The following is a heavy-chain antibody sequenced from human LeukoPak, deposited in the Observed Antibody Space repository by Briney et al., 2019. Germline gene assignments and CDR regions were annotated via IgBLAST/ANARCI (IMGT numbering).Heavy chain of an antibody. J-gene: IGHJ4*02. CDR1: GFTFNDAW. CDR3: TTTLAVAGTSMGY. D-gene: IGHD6-19*01. V-gene: IGHV3-15*01. Sequence: GGSLRLSCAASGFTFNDAWMTWVRQAPGKGLEWVGRIKSKTDGGTTDYAAPVKGRFTISRDDSKTTLYLQMNILNTEDTAVYYCTTTLAVAGTSMGYWGQGTLVTVSS. CDR2: IKSKTDGGTT.